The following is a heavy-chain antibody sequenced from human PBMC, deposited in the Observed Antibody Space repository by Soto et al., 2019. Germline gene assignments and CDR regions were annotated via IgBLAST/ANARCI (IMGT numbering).Heavy chain of an antibody. D-gene: IGHD1-1*01. CDR2: MSHSGGT. J-gene: IGHJ3*02. CDR3: ARVERGKATTVVDAFDI. V-gene: IGHV4-34*01. Sequence: QVQLQQWGAGLLKPSETLSLTCAVYGGFVTSGSYYWSWIRQPPGKGLEWIGEMSHSGGTHFNPSLESRITISVDTSKNQFTLKMSSVTAADTARYYGARVERGKATTVVDAFDIWGPGTMVTVSS. CDR1: GGFVTSGSYY.